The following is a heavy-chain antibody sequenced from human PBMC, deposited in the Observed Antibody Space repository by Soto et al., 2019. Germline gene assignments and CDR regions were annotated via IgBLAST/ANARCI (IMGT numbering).Heavy chain of an antibody. V-gene: IGHV3-23*01. CDR1: GFTFSSYA. D-gene: IGHD6-19*01. CDR3: AKGVPGIAVAGTGYFQH. Sequence: EVQLLESGGGLVQPGGSLRLSCAASGFTFSSYAMSWVRQAPGKGLEWVSGISGSGDSTYYADSVKGRFTISRDNSKVPLYLQMNSLGDEDTAVYYCAKGVPGIAVAGTGYFQHWGQGTLVTVSS. J-gene: IGHJ1*01. CDR2: ISGSGDST.